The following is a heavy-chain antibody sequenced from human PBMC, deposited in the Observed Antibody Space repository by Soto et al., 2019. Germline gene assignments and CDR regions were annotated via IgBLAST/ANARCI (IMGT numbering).Heavy chain of an antibody. CDR2: INHSGST. CDR1: GGSFSGYY. J-gene: IGHJ4*02. D-gene: IGHD2-2*01. CDR3: ARGHIVVVPAASPASKEFDY. V-gene: IGHV4-34*01. Sequence: SETLSLTCAVYGGSFSGYYWSWIRQPPGKGLEWIGEINHSGSTNYNPSLKSRVTISVDTSKNQFSLKLSSVTTADTAVYYCARGHIVVVPAASPASKEFDYWGQGTLVTVSS.